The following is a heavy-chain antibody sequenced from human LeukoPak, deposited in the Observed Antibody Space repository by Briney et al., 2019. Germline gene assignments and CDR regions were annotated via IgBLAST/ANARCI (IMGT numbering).Heavy chain of an antibody. CDR2: INPSGGST. CDR1: GYTFTSYY. D-gene: IGHD5-12*01. Sequence: ASVKVSCKASGYTFTSYYMHWVRQAPGQGLEWMGIINPSGGSTNYAQKFQERVTITRDMSTSTAYMELSSLRSEDTAVYYCAAEGYAALGYWGQGTLVTVSS. CDR3: AAEGYAALGY. V-gene: IGHV1-46*01. J-gene: IGHJ4*02.